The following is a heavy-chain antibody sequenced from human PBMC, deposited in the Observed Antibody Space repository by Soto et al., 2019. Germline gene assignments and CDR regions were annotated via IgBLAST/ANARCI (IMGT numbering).Heavy chain of an antibody. V-gene: IGHV3-13*04. D-gene: IGHD3-16*01. CDR1: GFSFNNYD. Sequence: EVQLVESGGGLVQPGGSLRLSCAASGFSFNNYDMHWVRQATGKGLEWVAAIGTSGDTYYADSVKGRFTISRENGKNSLYLHMSSLRAGDTAVYYCARGGPNWAYYFYGMDVWGRGTTVTVSS. CDR2: IGTSGDT. CDR3: ARGGPNWAYYFYGMDV. J-gene: IGHJ6*02.